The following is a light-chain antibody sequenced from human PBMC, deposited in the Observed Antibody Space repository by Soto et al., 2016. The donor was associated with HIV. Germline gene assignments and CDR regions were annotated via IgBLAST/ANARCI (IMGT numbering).Light chain of an antibody. J-gene: IGKJ2*01. CDR1: QDINIY. Sequence: DIQMTQSPSSLSASVGDRVTITCQASQDINIYLNWYQQKPGEVPKLLVYDASKLKPGVPSRFSGSGSGTDFTFTISSLQPEDIATYYCQQYDSLSYTFGQGTNLEI. CDR3: QQYDSLSYT. V-gene: IGKV1-33*01. CDR2: DAS.